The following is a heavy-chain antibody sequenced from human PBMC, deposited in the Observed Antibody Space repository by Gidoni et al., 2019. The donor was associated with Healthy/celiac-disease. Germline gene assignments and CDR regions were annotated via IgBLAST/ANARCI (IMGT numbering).Heavy chain of an antibody. CDR3: AREPASEGFYYYYGMDV. CDR2: ISYDGSNK. Sequence: QVQLVESGGGVVQPGRSLRLSCAASGFTFSSYAMHWVRLAPGKGLEWVAVISYDGSNKYYADSVKGRFTISRDNSKNTLYLQMNSLRAEDTAVYYCAREPASEGFYYYYGMDVWGQGTTVTVSS. V-gene: IGHV3-30*01. CDR1: GFTFSSYA. J-gene: IGHJ6*02.